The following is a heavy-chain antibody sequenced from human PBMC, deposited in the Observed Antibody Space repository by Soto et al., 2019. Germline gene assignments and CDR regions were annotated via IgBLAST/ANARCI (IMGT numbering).Heavy chain of an antibody. CDR2: ISYTSTTI. V-gene: IGHV3-48*03. CDR3: VREGGSLAFDS. Sequence: EVQLVASGGGLVPPGGSLRLSCAVSGLTFSTDEMNWVRQAPGKGLEWLAYISYTSTTIKYADSVKGRFAVSRGNAKKSLSLQMNNLRVEDTAVYYCVREGGSLAFDSWGQGTLVTVSS. D-gene: IGHD1-1*01. CDR1: GLTFSTDE. J-gene: IGHJ4*02.